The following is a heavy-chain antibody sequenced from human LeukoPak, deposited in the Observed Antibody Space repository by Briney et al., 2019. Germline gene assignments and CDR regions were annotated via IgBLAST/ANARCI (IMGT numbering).Heavy chain of an antibody. CDR2: MDPTGSQK. CDR3: AIWTSGNY. V-gene: IGHV3-7*01. CDR1: GFSFSTYW. J-gene: IGHJ4*02. Sequence: GGSLRLSCAASGFSFSTYWMSWVRQAPGKGLEWVANMDPTGSQKRYVDSVRGRFTISKDNPGASLYLDMHSLRAEDTAIYYCAIWTSGNYWGQGTLVTVSS. D-gene: IGHD1-1*01.